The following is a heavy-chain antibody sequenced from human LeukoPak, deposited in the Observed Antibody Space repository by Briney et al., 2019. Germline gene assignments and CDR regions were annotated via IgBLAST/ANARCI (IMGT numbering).Heavy chain of an antibody. CDR2: IIPILGIA. V-gene: IGHV1-69*04. CDR3: ARGGDRYCSSTSCNNWFDP. Sequence: SVKVSCKASGGTFSSYAISWVRQAPGQGLEWMGRIIPILGIANYAQKFQGRVTITADKSTSTAYMELSSLRSEDTAVYYCARGGDRYCSSTSCNNWFDPWGQGTLVTVSS. CDR1: GGTFSSYA. J-gene: IGHJ5*02. D-gene: IGHD2-2*01.